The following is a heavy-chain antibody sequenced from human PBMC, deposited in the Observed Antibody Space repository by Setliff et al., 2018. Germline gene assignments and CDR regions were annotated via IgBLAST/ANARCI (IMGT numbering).Heavy chain of an antibody. J-gene: IGHJ6*02. CDR2: VRYDGYNK. Sequence: PGGSLRLSCAASGSTFSRFGMYWVRQAPGKGLEWVAFVRYDGYNKYYADFVKGRFTISRDNAKNTLYLQMNSLTTEDTAVYYCAKDSLEVVIALHGMDVWGQGTTVTVSS. CDR3: AKDSLEVVIALHGMDV. D-gene: IGHD2-21*01. CDR1: GSTFSRFG. V-gene: IGHV3-30*02.